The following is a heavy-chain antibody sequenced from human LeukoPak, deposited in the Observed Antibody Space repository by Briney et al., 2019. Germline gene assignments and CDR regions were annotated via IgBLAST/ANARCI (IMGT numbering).Heavy chain of an antibody. Sequence: ASVKVSCKASGYTFTSYGISWVRQAPGQGLEWMGWISAYNGNTNYAQKLQGRVTMTTDTSTSTAYMELRSLRSDDTAVYYCARGPPYDYGDYGPVYWGQGTLVTVSS. CDR1: GYTFTSYG. CDR2: ISAYNGNT. J-gene: IGHJ4*02. CDR3: ARGPPYDYGDYGPVY. D-gene: IGHD4-17*01. V-gene: IGHV1-18*04.